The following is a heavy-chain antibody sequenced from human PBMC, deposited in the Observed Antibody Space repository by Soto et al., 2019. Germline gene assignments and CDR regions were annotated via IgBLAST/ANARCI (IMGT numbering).Heavy chain of an antibody. CDR2: IIPISGRV. V-gene: IGHV1-69*06. CDR3: ARGPPCDSFSL. CDR1: GVTFSDYG. Sequence: QEQLVQSGAEVKKPGSSVQVSCKASGVTFSDYGISWVRQAPGQGLEWMGGIIPISGRVYYAEKFQGRVTITADRSTNTAYVEITSLRSDDTAVYYCARGPPCDSFSLWGPGTLVTVSS. J-gene: IGHJ3*01. D-gene: IGHD2-21*01.